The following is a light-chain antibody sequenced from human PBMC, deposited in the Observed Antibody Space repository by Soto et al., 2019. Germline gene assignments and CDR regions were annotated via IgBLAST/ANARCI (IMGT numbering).Light chain of an antibody. J-gene: IGLJ2*01. CDR2: VNSEGSH. Sequence: QLVLTQSPSASASLGASVKLTCTLSSGHSSNAIAWHQQQPEKGPRYLMRVNSEGSHIKGDGIPDRFSGSSSGAERYLTISSLQSEDEADYYCQTWGSGIRVVFGGGTKLTVL. V-gene: IGLV4-69*01. CDR3: QTWGSGIRVV. CDR1: SGHSSNA.